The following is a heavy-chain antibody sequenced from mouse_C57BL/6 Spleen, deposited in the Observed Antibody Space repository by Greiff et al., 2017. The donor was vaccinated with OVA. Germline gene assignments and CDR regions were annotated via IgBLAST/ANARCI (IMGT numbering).Heavy chain of an antibody. V-gene: IGHV1-22*01. Sequence: EVQLQQSGPELVKPGASVKMSCKASGYTFTDYYMHWVKQSHGKSLEWIGYINPNNGGTSYNQKFKGKATLTVNKSSSNAYMELRSLTSEVSAVYYCANTGNFDYWGQGTTLTVSS. CDR1: GYTFTDYY. CDR2: INPNNGGT. D-gene: IGHD4-1*01. J-gene: IGHJ2*01. CDR3: ANTGNFDY.